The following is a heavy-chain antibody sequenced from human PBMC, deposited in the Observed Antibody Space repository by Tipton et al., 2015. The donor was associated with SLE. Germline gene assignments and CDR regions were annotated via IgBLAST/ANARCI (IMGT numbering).Heavy chain of an antibody. D-gene: IGHD2-21*01. CDR3: ATAPRGAYGLWWSV. CDR2: IDYSGST. J-gene: IGHJ4*02. CDR1: GASMNSYY. V-gene: IGHV4-59*01. Sequence: TLSLTCTVSGASMNSYYWSWIRQPPGTGLEWIGFIDYSGSTNYSPSLKSRVTISLDMSENQFSLTLSSVTAADTAVYYCATAPRGAYGLWWSVWGQGTLVTVSS.